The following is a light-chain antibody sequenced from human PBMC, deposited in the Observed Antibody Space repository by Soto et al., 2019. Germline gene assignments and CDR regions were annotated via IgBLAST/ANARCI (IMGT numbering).Light chain of an antibody. V-gene: IGKV3-20*01. J-gene: IGKJ5*01. CDR3: QQYHNTPIT. Sequence: EIVLTQSPGTLSLSPGERATISCRASQSVSSNYLAWYQQIPGQAPRLLIYGVSSRAAGIPDRFSCSGSGTEFTLTINRLEPEDFAVYYCQQYHNTPITFGQGTRLEI. CDR1: QSVSSNY. CDR2: GVS.